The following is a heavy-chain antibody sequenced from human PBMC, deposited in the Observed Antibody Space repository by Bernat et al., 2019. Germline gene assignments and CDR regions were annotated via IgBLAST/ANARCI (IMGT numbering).Heavy chain of an antibody. CDR1: GGSISSSSYY. D-gene: IGHD1-26*01. V-gene: IGHV4-39*01. J-gene: IGHJ4*02. CDR2: IYYSGST. CDR3: ATRSPDNSGGYTN. Sequence: QLQLQESGPGLVKPSETLSLTCTVSGGSISSSSYYWGWIRQPPGKGLEWIGSIYYSGSTYYNPSLKSRVTISVDTSKNQFSRKLSSVTAADTAVYYCATRSPDNSGGYTNWGQGTLVTVSS.